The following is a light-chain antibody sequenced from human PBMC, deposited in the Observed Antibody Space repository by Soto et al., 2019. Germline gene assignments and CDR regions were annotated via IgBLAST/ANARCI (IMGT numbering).Light chain of an antibody. Sequence: QSVLTQSPSACGTPGQRVTISCSGSRSNIGTNTVNWYQQLPGTAPKLLIYTNNERPSGVPDRFSGSKSGTSASLAISGLQSEDEADYYCAAWDDSLNGQVFGTGTKVTVL. CDR3: AAWDDSLNGQV. CDR1: RSNIGTNT. CDR2: TNN. V-gene: IGLV1-44*01. J-gene: IGLJ1*01.